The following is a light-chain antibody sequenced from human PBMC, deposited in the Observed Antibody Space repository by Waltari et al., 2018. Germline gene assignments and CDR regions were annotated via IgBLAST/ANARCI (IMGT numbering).Light chain of an antibody. CDR1: SSNIGAGYD. J-gene: IGLJ3*02. V-gene: IGLV1-40*01. CDR3: QSYDSSLSGSGV. Sequence: QSVLTQPPSVSGAPGQRVTISCNGSSSNIGAGYDVHWYQQLPGTAPKVLMYRNNNRPSGVPDRFSGSNSGTSASLAITGLQAEDEADYFCQSYDSSLSGSGVFGGGTRLTVL. CDR2: RNN.